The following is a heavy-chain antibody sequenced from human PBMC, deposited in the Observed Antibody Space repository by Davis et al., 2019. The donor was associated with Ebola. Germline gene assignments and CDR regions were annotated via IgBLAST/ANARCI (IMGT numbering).Heavy chain of an antibody. D-gene: IGHD6-19*01. CDR3: ARGGASGWYPY. Sequence: PGGSLRLSRAASGFIFSTYSMNWVRQAPGKGLEWVSSIDDSSTYIYYADSVKGRFTISRDNAKSSLYLRLNSLRAEDTGIYFCARGGASGWYPYWGQGALVTVSS. J-gene: IGHJ4*02. V-gene: IGHV3-21*01. CDR2: IDDSSTYI. CDR1: GFIFSTYS.